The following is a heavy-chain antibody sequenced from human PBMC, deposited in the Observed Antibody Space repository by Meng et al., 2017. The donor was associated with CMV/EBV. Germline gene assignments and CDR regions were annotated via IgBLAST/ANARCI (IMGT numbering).Heavy chain of an antibody. J-gene: IGHJ4*02. CDR2: IKGKTDGGTT. CDR3: TSTIGYYYDSSGYYLDY. Sequence: GESLKISCAASGFTFSNAWMSWVRQAPGKGLEWVGRIKGKTDGGTTDYAAPVKGRFTISRDDSKNTLYLQMNSLKTEDTAVYYCTSTIGYYYDSSGYYLDYWGQGTLVTVSS. V-gene: IGHV3-15*01. D-gene: IGHD3-22*01. CDR1: GFTFSNAW.